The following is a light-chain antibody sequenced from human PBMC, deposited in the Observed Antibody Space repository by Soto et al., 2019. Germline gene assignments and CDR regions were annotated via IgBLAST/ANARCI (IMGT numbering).Light chain of an antibody. V-gene: IGKV3-20*01. Sequence: EILMKQSPATLSVSPGERATLSCRASQSVSSNLAWYQQKPGQAPRLLIYGASSRATGIPDRFSGSGSGTDFELNIRRLEPEDFAVYYCLYYGISPPWTLGHLTKVDIK. CDR1: QSVSSN. CDR2: GAS. CDR3: LYYGISPPWT. J-gene: IGKJ1*01.